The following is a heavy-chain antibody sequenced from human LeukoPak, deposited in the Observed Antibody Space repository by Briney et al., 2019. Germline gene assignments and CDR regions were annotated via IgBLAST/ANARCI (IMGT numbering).Heavy chain of an antibody. V-gene: IGHV3-74*01. CDR3: AQYGGNFT. D-gene: IGHD2-21*02. J-gene: IGHJ5*02. CDR2: INGDGSST. CDR1: GFTFSSYW. Sequence: QPGGSLRLSCAASGFTFSSYWMHWVCQVPGKRPVWVSRINGDGSSTNYADSVKGRFTISRDNARNTLYLQMNSLRVEDAAIYYCAQYGGNFTWGQGTLVTVSS.